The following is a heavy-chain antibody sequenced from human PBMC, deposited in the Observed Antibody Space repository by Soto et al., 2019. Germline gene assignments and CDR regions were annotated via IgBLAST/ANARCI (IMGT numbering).Heavy chain of an antibody. CDR2: IYYSGST. J-gene: IGHJ6*02. CDR1: GGSISSYC. D-gene: IGHD6-13*01. CDR3: ARDRVSPSGMDV. Sequence: SETLSLTCTVSGGSISSYCWSWIRQPPGKGLEWIGYIYYSGSTNCNPSLKSRVTISVDTSKNQFSLKLSSVTAADTAVYYCARDRVSPSGMDVWGQGTTVTVSS. V-gene: IGHV4-59*01.